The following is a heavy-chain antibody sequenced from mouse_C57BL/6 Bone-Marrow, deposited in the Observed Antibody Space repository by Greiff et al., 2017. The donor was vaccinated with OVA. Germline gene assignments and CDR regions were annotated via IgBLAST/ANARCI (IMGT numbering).Heavy chain of an antibody. Sequence: EEQLVESGGDLVKPGGSLKLSCAASGFTFSSYGMSWVRQTPDKRLEWVATISSGGSYTYYPDSVKGRFTISRDNAKNTLYLQMSSLKSEDTAMYYCARHYYGSSYYWGQGTTLTVSS. D-gene: IGHD1-1*01. CDR3: ARHYYGSSYY. CDR2: ISSGGSYT. J-gene: IGHJ2*01. CDR1: GFTFSSYG. V-gene: IGHV5-6*01.